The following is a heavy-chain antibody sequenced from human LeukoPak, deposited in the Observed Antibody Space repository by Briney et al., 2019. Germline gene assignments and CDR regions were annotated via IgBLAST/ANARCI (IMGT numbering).Heavy chain of an antibody. V-gene: IGHV1-18*01. D-gene: IGHD3-10*01. CDR3: ARDPLLWFGEAIDY. J-gene: IGHJ4*02. CDR1: GFTFTTYG. Sequence: ASVKVSCKTSGFTFTTYGISWVRQAPGQGLEWMGWISAYNGNTNYAQKLQGRVTMTTDTSTSTAYMELRSLRSDDTAVYYCARDPLLWFGEAIDYWGQGTLVTVSS. CDR2: ISAYNGNT.